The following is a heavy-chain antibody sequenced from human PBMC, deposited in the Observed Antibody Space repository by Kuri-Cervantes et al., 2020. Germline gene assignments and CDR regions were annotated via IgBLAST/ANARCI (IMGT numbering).Heavy chain of an antibody. V-gene: IGHV3-30-3*01. Sequence: GESLKISCAASGFTFSTYAMHWVRQAPGKGLEWVAVISYDGSNKYYADSVKGRFTISRDNSKNTLYLQMNSLRAEDTAVYYCASRPDSSGFRWGQGTLVTVSS. CDR2: ISYDGSNK. D-gene: IGHD3-22*01. CDR3: ASRPDSSGFR. CDR1: GFTFSTYA. J-gene: IGHJ4*02.